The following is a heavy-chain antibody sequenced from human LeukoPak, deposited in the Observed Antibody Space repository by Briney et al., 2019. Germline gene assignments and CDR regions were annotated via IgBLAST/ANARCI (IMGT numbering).Heavy chain of an antibody. Sequence: GGSLRLSCAASGFTFSSYSMNWVRQAPGKGLEWVANIKQDGSEKYYVDPVKGRFTISRDNAKNSLYLQMNSLRAEDTAVYYCARSLGSSGYQDYWGQGTLVTVSS. V-gene: IGHV3-7*01. D-gene: IGHD3-22*01. J-gene: IGHJ4*02. CDR3: ARSLGSSGYQDY. CDR1: GFTFSSYS. CDR2: IKQDGSEK.